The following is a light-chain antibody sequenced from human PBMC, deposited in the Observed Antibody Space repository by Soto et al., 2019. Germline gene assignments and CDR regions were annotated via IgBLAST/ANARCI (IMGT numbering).Light chain of an antibody. CDR1: QSVSSSY. J-gene: IGKJ2*01. CDR2: GAS. V-gene: IGKV3-20*01. Sequence: EIVLTQSPSTLSLSPGERATLSCRASQSVSSSYFAWYQQKPGQAPRLLIYGASSRATGIPDRFSGSGSGTDFTLIISRLEPEDFAVYYCQQYGSSPYTFGQGTKLEIK. CDR3: QQYGSSPYT.